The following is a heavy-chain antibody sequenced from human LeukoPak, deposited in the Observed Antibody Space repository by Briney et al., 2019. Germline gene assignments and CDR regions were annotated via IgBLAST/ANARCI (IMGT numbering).Heavy chain of an antibody. J-gene: IGHJ4*02. CDR1: GGSISSFS. D-gene: IGHD3-22*01. CDR2: IYYSGST. Sequence: SETLSLTCTVSGGSISSFSWSWIRQPPGEGLEWIGYIYYSGSTNYNPSLKSRVTISVDTSKNQFSLKLSSVTAADTAVYYCARGPHYYDSSGYALYYFDYWGQGTLVTVSS. CDR3: ARGPHYYDSSGYALYYFDY. V-gene: IGHV4-59*01.